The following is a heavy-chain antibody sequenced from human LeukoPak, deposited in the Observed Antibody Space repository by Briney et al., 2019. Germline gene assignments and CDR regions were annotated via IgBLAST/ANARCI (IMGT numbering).Heavy chain of an antibody. CDR3: TRAAGITGTSRDNWFDP. J-gene: IGHJ5*02. Sequence: GGSLRLSCAASGFTFSSYNMNWVRRAPGKGLEWVASIWHDGNRKYHADSVEGRFTISRDNSKNTVYVQMNSLRADDTAVYYCTRAAGITGTSRDNWFDPWGQGTLVIVSS. CDR1: GFTFSSYN. V-gene: IGHV3-33*08. D-gene: IGHD1/OR15-1a*01. CDR2: IWHDGNRK.